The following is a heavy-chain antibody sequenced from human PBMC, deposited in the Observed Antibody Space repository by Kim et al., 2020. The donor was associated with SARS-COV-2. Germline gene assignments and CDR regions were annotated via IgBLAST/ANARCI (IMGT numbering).Heavy chain of an antibody. CDR2: INWNGRRI. J-gene: IGHJ6*02. D-gene: IGHD3-16*01. CDR3: VRGGPPSYYYHGMDV. V-gene: IGHV3-20*04. CDR1: GFRFNDYG. Sequence: GGSLRLSCAGSGFRFNDYGMSWVRQVPGKGREWVSGINWNGRRIGYTDSVKGRFTISRNNAKNSLYLQMNSLRGEDTAVYYCVRGGPPSYYYHGMDVWGQVTTVTV.